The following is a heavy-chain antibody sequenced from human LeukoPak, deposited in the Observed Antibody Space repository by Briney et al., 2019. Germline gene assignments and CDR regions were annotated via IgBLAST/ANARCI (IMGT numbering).Heavy chain of an antibody. J-gene: IGHJ4*02. CDR2: IYYTGST. Sequence: SETLSLTCTVSGGSISSSRYYWGWIRQPPGKGLEWIGSIYYTGSTYYNPSLNSRVTISVDTSKNQFSLQLSSVIAADTAVYYCARHSGPGASHFDYWGQGTLVTVSS. D-gene: IGHD1-26*01. V-gene: IGHV4-39*01. CDR1: GGSISSSRYY. CDR3: ARHSGPGASHFDY.